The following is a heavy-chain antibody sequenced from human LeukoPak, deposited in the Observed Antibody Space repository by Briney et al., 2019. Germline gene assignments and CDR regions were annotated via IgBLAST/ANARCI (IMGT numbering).Heavy chain of an antibody. D-gene: IGHD3-10*01. CDR2: IYTSGST. J-gene: IGHJ4*02. CDR1: GGSIRTFY. V-gene: IGHV4-4*07. Sequence: PSETLSLTCTVSGGSIRTFYWSWIRQPAGKGLEWIGHIYTSGSTRYNPSLKSRVTISVDTSKNQFSLKLSSVTAADTAVYYCARTDKYYYGSGSPPFLYWGQGTLVTVSS. CDR3: ARTDKYYYGSGSPPFLY.